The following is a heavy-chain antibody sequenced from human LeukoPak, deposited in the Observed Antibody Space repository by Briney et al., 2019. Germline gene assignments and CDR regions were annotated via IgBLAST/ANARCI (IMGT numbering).Heavy chain of an antibody. CDR2: XSHSGSA. J-gene: IGHJ3*02. CDR3: ARGYCSGNTCYRSGYEI. V-gene: IGHV4-59*08. D-gene: IGHD2-15*01. CDR1: GGSISXXX. Sequence: KSSETLSLTCTVSGGSISXXXXXXXXXXXXXXLXXXXXXSHSGSADYNPSLRXRVTIXVDTSKNQFSLKLSSVTAADTAVYYCARGYCSGNTCYRSGYEIWGQGTIVTVSS.